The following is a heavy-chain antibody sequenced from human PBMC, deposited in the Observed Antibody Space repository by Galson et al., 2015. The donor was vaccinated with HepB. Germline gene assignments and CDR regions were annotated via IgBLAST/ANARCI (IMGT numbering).Heavy chain of an antibody. D-gene: IGHD4-17*01. V-gene: IGHV1-69*13. Sequence: SVKVSCKASGGTFSSYAISWVRQAPGQGLEWMGGIIPIFGTANYAQKFQGRVTITADESTSTAYMELSSLRSEDTAVYYCARDGDYVEAFDIWGQGTMVTVSS. CDR1: GGTFSSYA. CDR3: ARDGDYVEAFDI. J-gene: IGHJ3*02. CDR2: IIPIFGTA.